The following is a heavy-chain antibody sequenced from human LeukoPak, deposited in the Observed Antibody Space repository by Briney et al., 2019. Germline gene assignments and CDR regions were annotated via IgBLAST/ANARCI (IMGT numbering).Heavy chain of an antibody. Sequence: PGGSLRLSCAASGFIFSDYWMSWVRQAPGKGLEWVANIKQDGSGKYYVASVKGRFTISRDNAKNSLYLQMNSLRAEDTAVYHCASQNNFDYWGQGTLVTVSS. V-gene: IGHV3-7*01. CDR1: GFIFSDYW. CDR2: IKQDGSGK. CDR3: ASQNNFDY. J-gene: IGHJ4*02.